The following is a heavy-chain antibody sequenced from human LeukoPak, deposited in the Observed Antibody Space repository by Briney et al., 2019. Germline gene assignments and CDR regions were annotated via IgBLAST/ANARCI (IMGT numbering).Heavy chain of an antibody. CDR2: ISSSSSYI. CDR1: GFTFSSYS. CDR3: ARDLAVADPGDFDY. Sequence: GGSLRLSCAASGFTFSSYSMNWVRPAPGKGLGWVSSISSSSSYIYYADSVKGRFTISRDNAKNSLYLQMNSLRAEDTAVYYCARDLAVADPGDFDYWGQGTLVTVSS. J-gene: IGHJ4*02. D-gene: IGHD6-19*01. V-gene: IGHV3-21*01.